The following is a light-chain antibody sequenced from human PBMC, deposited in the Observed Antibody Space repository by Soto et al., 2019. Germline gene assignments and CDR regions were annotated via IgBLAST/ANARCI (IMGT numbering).Light chain of an antibody. CDR2: GAS. CDR3: QQYNSPMYT. CDR1: QSVSSN. J-gene: IGKJ2*01. Sequence: EIVMTQSPATLSVSPGEGATVSCRASQSVSSNLAWYQQKPGQAPRLLIYGASTRATGIPARFSGSGSGTEFTLTISSLQSEDFATYYCQQYNSPMYTFGQGTKLQIK. V-gene: IGKV3-15*01.